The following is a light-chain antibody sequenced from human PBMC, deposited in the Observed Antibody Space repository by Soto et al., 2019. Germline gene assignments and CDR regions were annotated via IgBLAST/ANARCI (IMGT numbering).Light chain of an antibody. J-gene: IGKJ2*01. CDR3: QQYDNLPYT. Sequence: DIQMTQSPSSLSASVGDRVTITCQASQDISNYLNWYQQKPWKAPKLLIYDASNLETRVPSRFSGSGSGTDFTFTISSLQPEGIATYYCQQYDNLPYTFGQGTKVDIK. CDR1: QDISNY. V-gene: IGKV1-33*01. CDR2: DAS.